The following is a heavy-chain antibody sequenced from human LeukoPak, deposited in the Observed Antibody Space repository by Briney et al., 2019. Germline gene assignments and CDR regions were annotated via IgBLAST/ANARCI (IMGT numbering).Heavy chain of an antibody. Sequence: GRSLRLSCAASGFTFSSYSMNWVRQAPGQGLEWVSYITSDSVTMFYADSVKGRFTASRDNAENSMYLQMNSLRAEDTAVYYCARVALRPIDYSNPEFDPWGQGTLVTVSS. CDR1: GFTFSSYS. D-gene: IGHD4-11*01. J-gene: IGHJ5*02. CDR3: ARVALRPIDYSNPEFDP. CDR2: ITSDSVTM. V-gene: IGHV3-48*01.